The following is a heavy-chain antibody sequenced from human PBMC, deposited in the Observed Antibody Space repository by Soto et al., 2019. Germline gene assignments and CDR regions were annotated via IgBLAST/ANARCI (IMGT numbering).Heavy chain of an antibody. Sequence: QVQLVQSGAEVKKPGSSVKVSCKASGGTFSSYAISWVRQAPGQGLEWMGGIIPIFGTANYAQTFQGRVTITADESTSTAYMELSSLRSEDTAVYYWARDVGPARFLDSLDAFDIGGQGTMVTVSS. V-gene: IGHV1-69*01. D-gene: IGHD1-26*01. J-gene: IGHJ3*02. CDR1: GGTFSSYA. CDR2: IIPIFGTA. CDR3: ARDVGPARFLDSLDAFDI.